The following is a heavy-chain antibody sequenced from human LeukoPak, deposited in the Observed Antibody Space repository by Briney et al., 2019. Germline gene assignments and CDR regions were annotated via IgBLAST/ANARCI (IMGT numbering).Heavy chain of an antibody. D-gene: IGHD1-26*01. CDR2: IKQDGSEK. CDR1: GFTFSNYW. J-gene: IGHJ4*02. CDR3: ARVSGSYDFDY. Sequence: GGSLRLSCAASGFTFSNYWMSWVRQAPGKGLEWVANIKQDGSEKYYVDSVKGRFTISRDNAKNSLYLQMNSLRAEDTAVYYCARVSGSYDFDYWGQGTLVTVSS. V-gene: IGHV3-7*01.